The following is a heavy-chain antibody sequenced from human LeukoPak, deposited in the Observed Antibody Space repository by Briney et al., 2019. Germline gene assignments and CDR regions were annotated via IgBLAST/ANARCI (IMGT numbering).Heavy chain of an antibody. D-gene: IGHD5-18*01. V-gene: IGHV4-39*01. CDR3: ARHPGTAMVGFDY. CDR2: IYYSGST. J-gene: IGHJ4*02. Sequence: SETLSLTCTVSGGSISSSSYYWGWIRQPPGKGLEWIGSIYYSGSTYYNPSLKSRVTISVDTSKNQFSLKLSSVTAADTAVYYRARHPGTAMVGFDYWGQGTLVTVSS. CDR1: GGSISSSSYY.